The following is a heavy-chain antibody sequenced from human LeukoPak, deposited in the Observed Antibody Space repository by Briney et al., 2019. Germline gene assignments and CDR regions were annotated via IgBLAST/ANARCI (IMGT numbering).Heavy chain of an antibody. CDR3: ARHSGCDSWGYWFDP. J-gene: IGHJ5*02. V-gene: IGHV3-48*02. CDR2: ISSSSSTI. CDR1: GFTFSSYS. Sequence: GGSLRLSCAASGFTFSSYSMNWVRQAPGKGLEWVSYISSSSSTIYYADSVKGRFTISRDNAKNSLYLQMNSLRDEDTAVYYCARHSGCDSWGYWFDPWGQGTLVTVSS. D-gene: IGHD5-12*01.